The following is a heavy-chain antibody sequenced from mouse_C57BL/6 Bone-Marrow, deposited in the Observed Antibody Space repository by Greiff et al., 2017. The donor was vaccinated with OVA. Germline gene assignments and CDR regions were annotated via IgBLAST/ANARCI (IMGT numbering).Heavy chain of an antibody. CDR1: GYTFTSYW. V-gene: IGHV1-69*01. J-gene: IGHJ1*03. Sequence: QVQLQQPGAELVMPGASVKLSCKASGYTFTSYWMHWVKQRPGQGLEWIGELDPSDSYTNYNQKFKGKSTLTVDKSSSTAYMQLSSLTSEDSAVYYCARDDYNYGSYWYFDVWGTGTTVTVSS. CDR2: LDPSDSYT. D-gene: IGHD1-1*01. CDR3: ARDDYNYGSYWYFDV.